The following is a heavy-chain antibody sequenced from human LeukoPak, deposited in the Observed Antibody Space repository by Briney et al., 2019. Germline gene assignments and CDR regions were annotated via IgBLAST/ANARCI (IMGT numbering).Heavy chain of an antibody. CDR1: GFTFSSYP. J-gene: IGHJ6*03. CDR2: ISGSCSST. Sequence: GGSLTLSCAASGFTFSSYPMSWVRQAPGQGLGVVSAISGSCSSTYYADSVKGPFTISRDNSKNTLYLQMNSLRAEDTAVYYCAKDRGYYYYLDVWGKGTTVTVSS. CDR3: AKDRGYYYYLDV. V-gene: IGHV3-23*01.